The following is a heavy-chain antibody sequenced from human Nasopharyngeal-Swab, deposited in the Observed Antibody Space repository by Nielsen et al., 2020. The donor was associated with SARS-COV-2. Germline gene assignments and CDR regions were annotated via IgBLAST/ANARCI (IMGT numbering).Heavy chain of an antibody. V-gene: IGHV3-15*01. CDR2: IKSKTDGGTT. J-gene: IGHJ6*02. CDR1: GFTFSNAW. Sequence: GGSLRLSCAASGFTFSNAWMSWVRQAPGKGLEWVGRIKSKTDGGTTDYAAPVKGRFTISRDDSKNTLYLQMNSLKTEDTAAYYCTTEKIILERLLPAHYGMDVWGQGTTVTVSS. CDR3: TTEKIILERLLPAHYGMDV. D-gene: IGHD3-3*01.